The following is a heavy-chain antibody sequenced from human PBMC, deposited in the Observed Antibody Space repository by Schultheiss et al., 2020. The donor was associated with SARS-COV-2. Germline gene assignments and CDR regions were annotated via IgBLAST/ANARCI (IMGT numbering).Heavy chain of an antibody. J-gene: IGHJ5*02. Sequence: SQTLSLTCTVSGGSISSYYWSWIRQPPGKGLEWIGYIYYSGSTNYNPSLKSRVTISVDTSKNQFSLKLSSVTAADTAVYYCARDPAVVPAWGQGTLVTVSS. D-gene: IGHD2-2*01. CDR1: GGSISSYY. V-gene: IGHV4-59*01. CDR2: IYYSGST. CDR3: ARDPAVVPA.